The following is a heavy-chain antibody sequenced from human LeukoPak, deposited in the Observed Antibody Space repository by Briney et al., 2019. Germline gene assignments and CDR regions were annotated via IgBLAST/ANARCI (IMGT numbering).Heavy chain of an antibody. V-gene: IGHV1-46*01. D-gene: IGHD3-10*01. Sequence: WASVKVSCKASGYTFTGYYMHWVRQAPGQGLEWMGLINPSGGSTNYAQKFQGRVTMTRDTSTSTVYMELSSLRSEDTAVYYCARGPSITMVRGGQWYYYMDVWGKGTTVTISS. J-gene: IGHJ6*03. CDR3: ARGPSITMVRGGQWYYYMDV. CDR1: GYTFTGYY. CDR2: INPSGGST.